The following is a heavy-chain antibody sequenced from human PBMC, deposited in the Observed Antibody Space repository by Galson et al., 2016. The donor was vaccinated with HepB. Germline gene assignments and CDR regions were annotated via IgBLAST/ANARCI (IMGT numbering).Heavy chain of an antibody. CDR2: ISFNNRYT. CDR1: GFIFSDDS. V-gene: IGHV3-11*06. CDR3: ARGQTHFDS. J-gene: IGHJ5*01. Sequence: SLRLSCAASGFIFSDDSMNWIRQAPGKGLEWISYISFNNRYTDYANSVKGRFTISRDNANNLLHLHMHSLRVEGTAVYFCARGQTHFDSWGQGTLVTVSA.